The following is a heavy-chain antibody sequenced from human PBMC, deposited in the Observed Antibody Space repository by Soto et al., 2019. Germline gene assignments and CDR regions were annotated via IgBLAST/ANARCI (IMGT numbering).Heavy chain of an antibody. D-gene: IGHD3-9*01. V-gene: IGHV4-59*08. CDR2: IYYRGNT. J-gene: IGHJ4*02. Sequence: QVQLQESGQGLVKPSETLSLTCTVSGGSISNYYWSWIRQPPGKGLEWIGYIYYRGNTNYNPSLKSRVTISLDTSKNQFSLKLSSVTAADTAVYYCARHPGYYDILTGYSTYYFDYWGQGILVTVSS. CDR3: ARHPGYYDILTGYSTYYFDY. CDR1: GGSISNYY.